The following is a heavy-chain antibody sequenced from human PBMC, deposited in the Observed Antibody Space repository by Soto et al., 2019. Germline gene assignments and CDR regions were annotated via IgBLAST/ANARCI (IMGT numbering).Heavy chain of an antibody. CDR1: GFMFGSYA. V-gene: IGHV3-23*01. CDR3: AKARKYSSPYVS. D-gene: IGHD6-19*01. CDR2: ISGGGSTT. Sequence: EVQLLESGGGLVQPGGSLRLSCATSGFMFGSYAMNWVRQAPGKGLEWVSVISGGGSTTNYADSVRGRFTTSRDSSTDTVYLQMYSLRVEDTAVYYCAKARKYSSPYVSWGQGTLVTVSS. J-gene: IGHJ4*02.